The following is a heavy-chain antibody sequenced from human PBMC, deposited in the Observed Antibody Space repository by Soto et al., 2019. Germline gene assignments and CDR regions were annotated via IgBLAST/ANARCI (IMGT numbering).Heavy chain of an antibody. CDR3: VRSVILSGGSYTGLIRLHSFAT. V-gene: IGHV4-34*01. CDR1: GGSFSGYY. J-gene: IGHJ4*02. D-gene: IGHD3-3*01. Sequence: PSETLSLTCAVYGGSFSGYYWSGIHQPPGKGLEWIGEVNHSGSTNYNPSLKSRVTISVDTSKNKFSLKLSSVTAADTAIYYCVRSVILSGGSYTGLIRLHSFATWGPAPLVT. CDR2: VNHSGST.